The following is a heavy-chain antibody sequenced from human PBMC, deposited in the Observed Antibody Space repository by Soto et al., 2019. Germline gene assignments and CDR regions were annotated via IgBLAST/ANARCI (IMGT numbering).Heavy chain of an antibody. CDR2: INHGGST. D-gene: IGHD5-12*01. Sequence: QVQLQQWGAGLLKPSETLSLTCAVYGGSFSGYYWSWIRQPPGKGLEWVGGINHGGSTNYNPSLKSRLTISVDPAKYPFSLKLSSVVAADSAVYYCAREGRLWLSNLDSSYYMDVWGKGPTVTVSS. CDR1: GGSFSGYY. J-gene: IGHJ6*03. V-gene: IGHV4-34*01. CDR3: AREGRLWLSNLDSSYYMDV.